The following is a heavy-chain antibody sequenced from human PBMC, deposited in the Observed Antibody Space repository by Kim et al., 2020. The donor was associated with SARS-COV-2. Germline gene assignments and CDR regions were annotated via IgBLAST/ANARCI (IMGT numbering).Heavy chain of an antibody. CDR3: ARAPYYDILTGYYDPYYYYYGMDV. Sequence: GESLKISCKGSGYSFTSYWIGWVRQMPGKGLEWMGIIYPGDSDTRYSPSFQGQVTISADKSISTAYLQWSSLKASDTAMYYCARAPYYDILTGYYDPYYYYYGMDVWGQGTTVTVSS. V-gene: IGHV5-51*01. CDR1: GYSFTSYW. CDR2: IYPGDSDT. J-gene: IGHJ6*02. D-gene: IGHD3-9*01.